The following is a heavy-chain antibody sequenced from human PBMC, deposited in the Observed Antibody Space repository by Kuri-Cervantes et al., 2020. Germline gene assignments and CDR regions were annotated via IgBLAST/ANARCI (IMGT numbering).Heavy chain of an antibody. Sequence: GESLKISCAASGFTFSSSWMHWVRQAPGKGLVWVAHIKSDGSSTSYADSVKGRFTISRDNAKNTLYLQMNSLRAEDTAVYYCAREGEYSSSSGFDYWGQGTLVTVSS. D-gene: IGHD6-6*01. CDR3: AREGEYSSSSGFDY. CDR2: IKSDGSST. J-gene: IGHJ4*02. CDR1: GFTFSSSW. V-gene: IGHV3-74*01.